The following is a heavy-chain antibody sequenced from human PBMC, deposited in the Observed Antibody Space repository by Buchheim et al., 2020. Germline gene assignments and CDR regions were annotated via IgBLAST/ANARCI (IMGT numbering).Heavy chain of an antibody. D-gene: IGHD3-22*01. Sequence: QLQLQESGPGLVKASETLSLTCTVSGGSIRSSSYYWDWIRQPPGKGLEWIGNIYFSGSTYYNPSLKSRVTISVDTSKNQFSLRLSSVTAADTAVYYCARASYDFDTWFDPWGQGTL. CDR3: ARASYDFDTWFDP. CDR2: IYFSGST. J-gene: IGHJ5*02. CDR1: GGSIRSSSYY. V-gene: IGHV4-39*01.